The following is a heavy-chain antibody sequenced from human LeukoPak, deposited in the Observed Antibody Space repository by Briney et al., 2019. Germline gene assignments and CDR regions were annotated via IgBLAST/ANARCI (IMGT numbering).Heavy chain of an antibody. D-gene: IGHD3-22*01. J-gene: IGHJ4*02. CDR1: GFTFSSYA. Sequence: GGYLRLSCAASGFTFSSYAMSWVRQAPGKGLEWVSAISGSGGSTYYADSVKGRFTISRDNSKNTLYLQMNSLRAEDTAVYYCAKDPSSGYYPTSWYFDYWGQGTLVTVSS. CDR2: ISGSGGST. V-gene: IGHV3-23*01. CDR3: AKDPSSGYYPTSWYFDY.